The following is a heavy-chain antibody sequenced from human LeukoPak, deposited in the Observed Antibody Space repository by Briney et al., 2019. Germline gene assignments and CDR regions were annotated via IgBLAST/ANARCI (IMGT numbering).Heavy chain of an antibody. CDR1: GYTFTSYG. Sequence: ASVKVSCKASGYTFTSYGISWVRQAPGQGLEWMGWISAYNGNTNYAQKLQGRVTMTTDTSTSTAYMELRSLRSDDTVVYYCARGGGYYYDSSGLVGEDWGQGTLVTVSS. CDR3: ARGGGYYYDSSGLVGED. J-gene: IGHJ4*02. V-gene: IGHV1-18*01. D-gene: IGHD3-22*01. CDR2: ISAYNGNT.